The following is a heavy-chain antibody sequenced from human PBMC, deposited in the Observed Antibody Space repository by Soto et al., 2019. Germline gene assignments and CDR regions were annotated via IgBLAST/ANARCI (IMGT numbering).Heavy chain of an antibody. J-gene: IGHJ6*02. CDR3: ADPVPAATHDDYYDMDV. CDR1: GFTFTYYS. V-gene: IGHV3-23*01. Sequence: EVQLLESGGGLVQPGGSLRLSCVASSGFTFTYYSMSWVRQAPGKGLEWVAHISGRGDTTCYADSVKGRFTISRDNFKSTLYLQMNSLRADDTAVYYCADPVPAATHDDYYDMDVWGQGTTVTVSS. CDR2: ISGRGDTT. D-gene: IGHD2-2*01.